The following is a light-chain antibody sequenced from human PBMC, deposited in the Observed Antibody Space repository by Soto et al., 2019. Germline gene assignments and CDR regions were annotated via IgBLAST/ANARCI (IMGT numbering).Light chain of an antibody. J-gene: IGKJ4*01. V-gene: IGKV1-27*01. CDR2: ATS. Sequence: DVQMTQSPSSLSAFVGDRVTITCRASQGIAPYLAWFQQKPGKVPKLLIYATSTLQSGVPSRFSGSRSGTDFTLTITSLQPEDVANYYCQKYNSAPLTFGGGTKVEIK. CDR3: QKYNSAPLT. CDR1: QGIAPY.